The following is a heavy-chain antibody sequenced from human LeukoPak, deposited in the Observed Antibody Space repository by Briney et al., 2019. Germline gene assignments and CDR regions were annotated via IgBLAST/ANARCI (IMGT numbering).Heavy chain of an antibody. D-gene: IGHD4-17*01. CDR3: AKVGGLNGDYTYYFDY. CDR1: GFTFSSYS. CDR2: ITGDGATT. J-gene: IGHJ4*02. Sequence: SGGSLRLSCAASGFTFSSYSMNWVRQAPGKGLEWVSLITGDGATTYYTDSVKGRFTISRDNSKDSLYLQMNSLRTEDTALYFCAKVGGLNGDYTYYFDYWGQGTLVTVSS. V-gene: IGHV3-43*02.